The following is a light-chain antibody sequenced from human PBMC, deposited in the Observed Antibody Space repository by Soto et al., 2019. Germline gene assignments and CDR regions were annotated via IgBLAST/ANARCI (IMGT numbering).Light chain of an antibody. J-gene: IGLJ1*01. CDR2: DVS. V-gene: IGLV2-14*01. CDR3: TSYTSSSTYV. CDR1: SSDIGGYNY. Sequence: QSALTQPASVSGSPGQSITISCTGTSSDIGGYNYVSWYQQHPGKATRFLIYDVSNRPSGVSNRFSGSKSGATASLTISGLQAEDEADYYCTSYTSSSTYVFGTGTKLTVL.